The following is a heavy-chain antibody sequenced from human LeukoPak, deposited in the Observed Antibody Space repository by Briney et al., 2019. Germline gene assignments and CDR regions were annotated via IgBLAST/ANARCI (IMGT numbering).Heavy chain of an antibody. V-gene: IGHV1-2*02. CDR3: ARDSFAAGSYRNWFDP. J-gene: IGHJ5*02. CDR1: GYTFTGYY. Sequence: EASVKVSCKASGYTFTGYYMHWVRQAPGQGLEWMGWINPNSGGTNYAQKFQGRVTMTRDTSISTAYMELSRLRSDDTAVYYCARDSFAAGSYRNWFDPWGQGTLVTVSS. D-gene: IGHD1-26*01. CDR2: INPNSGGT.